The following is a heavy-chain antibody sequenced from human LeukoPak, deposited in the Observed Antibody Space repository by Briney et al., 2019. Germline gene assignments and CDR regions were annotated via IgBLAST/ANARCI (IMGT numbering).Heavy chain of an antibody. D-gene: IGHD1-1*01. J-gene: IGHJ4*02. CDR2: ISGSASGGT. V-gene: IGHV3-23*01. CDR1: GFPFSTND. CDR3: AKVKTHWYFDN. Sequence: GGSLRLSCAASGFPFSTNDMSWVRQAPAKGPEWVSAISGSASGGTTYEDSVKGRFTISRDNSKGTLYLQMDSLRAEDTAVYYCAKVKTHWYFDNWGRGTLVTVSS.